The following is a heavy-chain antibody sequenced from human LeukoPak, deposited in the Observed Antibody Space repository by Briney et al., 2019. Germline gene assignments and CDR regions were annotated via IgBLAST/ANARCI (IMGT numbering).Heavy chain of an antibody. CDR1: GYTFTGHY. J-gene: IGHJ4*02. CDR2: INPNSGDT. Sequence: GASVKVSCKASGYTFTGHYMHWVRQAPRQGLEWMGWINPNSGDTNYAQKFQGRVTMTRDTSIITAYMELSRLTSDDTAVYYCARDLSHTPDYWGQGTLVTVSS. CDR3: ARDLSHTPDY. V-gene: IGHV1-2*02.